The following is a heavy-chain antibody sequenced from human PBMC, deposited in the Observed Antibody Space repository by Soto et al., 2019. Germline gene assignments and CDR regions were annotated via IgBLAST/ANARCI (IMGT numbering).Heavy chain of an antibody. V-gene: IGHV4-61*01. D-gene: IGHD3-22*01. J-gene: IGHJ4*02. CDR2: IYYSGST. CDR3: ARSGYYYDSSGPHLHYFDY. CDR1: GGSVSSGSYY. Sequence: KAAETLSLTCTVSGGSVSSGSYYWSWIRQPPGKGLEWIGYIYYSGSTNYNPSLKSRVTISVDTSKNQFSLKLSSVTAADTAVYYCARSGYYYDSSGPHLHYFDYWGQGTLVTVSS.